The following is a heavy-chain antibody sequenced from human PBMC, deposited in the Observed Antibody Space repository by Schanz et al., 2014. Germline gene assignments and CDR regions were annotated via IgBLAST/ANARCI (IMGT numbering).Heavy chain of an antibody. V-gene: IGHV3-33*08. J-gene: IGHJ6*03. CDR2: VWSDGNTK. CDR3: ARDAVALVPEYFMDV. Sequence: VQLLESGGGLVQPGGSLRLSCAASGFTFSNYAMGWVRQAPGKGPEWVALVWSDGNTKYYVDSVKGRFTISRDNSMNTLHLQMDGLRVEDTAVYYCARDAVALVPEYFMDVWGKGTPXTVSS. D-gene: IGHD2-15*01. CDR1: GFTFSNYA.